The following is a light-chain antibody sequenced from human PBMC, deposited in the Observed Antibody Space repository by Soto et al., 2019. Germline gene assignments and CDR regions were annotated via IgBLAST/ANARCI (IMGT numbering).Light chain of an antibody. J-gene: IGKJ4*01. CDR3: QQYKDWHLT. V-gene: IGKV3-15*01. Sequence: EIVMTQSPTTLSVSPGERVTLSCRASKTVGINVAWYQQKPGQAPRLLIYGASTRATGIPARFSGSGSVAEFTHTITSKQSEDFALYYCQQYKDWHLTFGGGTKVEIK. CDR1: KTVGIN. CDR2: GAS.